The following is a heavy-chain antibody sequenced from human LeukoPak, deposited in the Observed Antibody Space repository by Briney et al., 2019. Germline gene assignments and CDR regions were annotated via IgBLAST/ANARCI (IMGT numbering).Heavy chain of an antibody. J-gene: IGHJ5*02. CDR2: IYSAGSA. Sequence: HPGGSLRLSCAASGFAISANYMTWVRQSPGKGLDWVSLIYSAGSADYADSVKGRFTISNDNSKNTVFLQLNSLRAEDTAMYYCASLYCSRGSCAFDVWGQGTLVTVSS. D-gene: IGHD2-15*01. CDR3: ASLYCSRGSCAFDV. CDR1: GFAISANY. V-gene: IGHV3-66*01.